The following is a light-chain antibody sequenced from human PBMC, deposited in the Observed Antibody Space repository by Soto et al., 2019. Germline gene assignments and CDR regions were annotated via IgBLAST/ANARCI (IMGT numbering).Light chain of an antibody. Sequence: EILMTQSPATLSVSXXXXXXXXXXXSRSVDTDLAWYQQKPGQAPRLLVFATSARATGVPDRFRGSRSGTEFTLTISSLQSEDFAVYYCQQYNNWPPVTFGQGTKVDI. V-gene: IGKV3-15*01. CDR2: ATS. CDR1: RSVDTD. J-gene: IGKJ1*01. CDR3: QQYNNWPPVT.